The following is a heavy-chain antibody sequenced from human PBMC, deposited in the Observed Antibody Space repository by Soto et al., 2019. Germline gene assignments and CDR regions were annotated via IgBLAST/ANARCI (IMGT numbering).Heavy chain of an antibody. CDR1: GGSISSCY. CDR3: ARGVTAMAAAFDY. D-gene: IGHD5-18*01. J-gene: IGHJ4*02. Sequence: PSETLSLTCTVSGGSISSCYWSWIRQPPGKGLEWIGYIYYSGSTNYNPSLKSRVTISVDTSKHQFSLKLSSVTAADTAVYYCARGVTAMAAAFDYWGQGTLVTVSP. CDR2: IYYSGST. V-gene: IGHV4-59*01.